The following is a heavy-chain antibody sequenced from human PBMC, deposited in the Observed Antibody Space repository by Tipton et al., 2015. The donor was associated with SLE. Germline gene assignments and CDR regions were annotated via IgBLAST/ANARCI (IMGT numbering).Heavy chain of an antibody. CDR3: ARVGATNVFES. D-gene: IGHD1-26*01. V-gene: IGHV4-61*02. Sequence: TLSLTCTVSDDSISSGDYYWSWIRQPAGKGLEWIGRMFGSAIRDYNPSLKGRVTISVDMSKNELSLRLSSVTAADTAVYYCARVGATNVFESWGQGTLVTVSS. CDR2: MFGSAIR. CDR1: DDSISSGDYY. J-gene: IGHJ4*02.